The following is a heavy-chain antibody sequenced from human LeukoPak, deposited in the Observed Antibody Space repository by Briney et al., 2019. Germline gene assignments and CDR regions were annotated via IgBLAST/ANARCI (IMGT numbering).Heavy chain of an antibody. V-gene: IGHV4-59*01. CDR1: GGSISSYY. D-gene: IGHD6-13*01. CDR2: IYYSGST. Sequence: PSETLSLTCTVSGGSISSYYWSWIRQPPGKGLEWIGYIYYSGSTNYNPSLKSRVTISVDTSKNQFSLKLSSVTAADTAAYYCARVGIAAAADYWGQGTLVTVSS. J-gene: IGHJ4*02. CDR3: ARVGIAAAADY.